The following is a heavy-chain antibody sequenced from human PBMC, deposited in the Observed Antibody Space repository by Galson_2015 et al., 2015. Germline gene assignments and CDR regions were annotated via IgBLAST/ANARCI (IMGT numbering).Heavy chain of an antibody. J-gene: IGHJ2*01. CDR2: IDPSDSYT. CDR1: GYSFTSYW. V-gene: IGHV5-10-1*01. D-gene: IGHD2-2*01. CDR3: ARLAAGHCSSTSCPVYWYFDL. Sequence: QSGAEVKKPGESLRISCKGSGYSFTSYWISWVRQMPGKGLEWMGRIDPSDSYTNYSPSFQGHVTISADKSISTAYLQWSSLKASDTAMYYCARLAAGHCSSTSCPVYWYFDLWGRGTLVTVSS.